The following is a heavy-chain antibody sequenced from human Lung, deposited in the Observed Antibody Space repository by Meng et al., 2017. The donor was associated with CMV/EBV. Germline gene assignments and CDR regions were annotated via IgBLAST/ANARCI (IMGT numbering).Heavy chain of an antibody. CDR3: ARDATIFGVVDPYYYGMDV. D-gene: IGHD3-3*01. CDR2: INHSGST. J-gene: IGHJ6*02. CDR1: GGSFSGYY. V-gene: IGHV4-34*01. Sequence: SETLSLXCAVYGGSFSGYYWSWIRQPPGKGLEWIGEINHSGSTNYNPSLKSRVTISVDTSKNQFSLKLSSVTAADTAVYYCARDATIFGVVDPYYYGMDVWGQGTTVTVSS.